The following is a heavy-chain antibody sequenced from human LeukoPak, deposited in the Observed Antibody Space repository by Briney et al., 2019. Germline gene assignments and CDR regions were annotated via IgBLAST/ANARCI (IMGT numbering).Heavy chain of an antibody. J-gene: IGHJ4*02. CDR2: IDWDDEN. CDR1: GFSLSTSGMR. CDR3: ARIPPGRDYFDY. Sequence: SAPALVKSTQTLTLTCTFSGFSLSTSGMRVSWIRQPPGKALECLAHIDWDDENFYSTSLKTRLTISKDTSKNQVVLTLTNMDPVDTATYYCARIPPGRDYFDYWGQDTLITVSS. V-gene: IGHV2-70*04.